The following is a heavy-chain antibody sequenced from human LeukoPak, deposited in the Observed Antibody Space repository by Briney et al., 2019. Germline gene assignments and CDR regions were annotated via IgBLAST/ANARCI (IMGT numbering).Heavy chain of an antibody. CDR2: IWYDGSNK. CDR1: GFTFSSYG. Sequence: PGGSLRLSCAASGFTFSSYGMHWVRRAPGKGLEWVAVIWYDGSNKYYADSVKGRFTISRDNSKNTLYLQMNSLRAEDTAVYYCAKDDGSGSYPDYWGQGTLVTVSS. D-gene: IGHD3-10*01. V-gene: IGHV3-33*06. J-gene: IGHJ4*02. CDR3: AKDDGSGSYPDY.